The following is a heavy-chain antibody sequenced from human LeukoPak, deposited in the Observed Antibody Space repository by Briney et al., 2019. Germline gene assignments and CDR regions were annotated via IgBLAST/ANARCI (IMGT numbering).Heavy chain of an antibody. Sequence: PGRSLRLSCAASGFTFDDYAMHWVRQAPGKGLEWVSGISWNSGSIGYADSVKGRFTISRDNAKNSLYLQMNSLRAEDTAVYYCARAQSGYLSGYFDYWGQGTLVTVSS. D-gene: IGHD3-22*01. CDR3: ARAQSGYLSGYFDY. CDR2: ISWNSGSI. J-gene: IGHJ4*02. CDR1: GFTFDDYA. V-gene: IGHV3-9*01.